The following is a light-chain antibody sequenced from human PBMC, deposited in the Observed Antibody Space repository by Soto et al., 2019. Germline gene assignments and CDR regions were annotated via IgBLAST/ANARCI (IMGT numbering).Light chain of an antibody. CDR3: QQYGSSSPVI. CDR2: NAS. V-gene: IGKV3-20*01. Sequence: EIVLTQSPGTLSLSPGERATLSCRASQSVMNTNLAWYQQKPGQAPRLLIYNASNRATGIPDRFSGSGSGTDFTLTLSRLEPEDFAVYYCQQYGSSSPVIFGGGTKVEIK. J-gene: IGKJ4*01. CDR1: QSVMNTN.